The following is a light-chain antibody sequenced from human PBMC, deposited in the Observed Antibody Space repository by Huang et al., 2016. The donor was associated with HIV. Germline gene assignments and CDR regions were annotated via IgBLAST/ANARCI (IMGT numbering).Light chain of an antibody. CDR3: QQYCFTPMT. V-gene: IGKV4-1*01. Sequence: VMTQSPDSLAVSLGARATINCKSSHSILTPFYNKNYLGWYQQRPGPPPKLLISCAATREAGGPYRFIGSWSGTNFTRTISSLLAEDVAIYYCQQYCFTPMTFGPGTNVEIK. J-gene: IGKJ3*01. CDR1: HSILTPFYNKNY. CDR2: CAA.